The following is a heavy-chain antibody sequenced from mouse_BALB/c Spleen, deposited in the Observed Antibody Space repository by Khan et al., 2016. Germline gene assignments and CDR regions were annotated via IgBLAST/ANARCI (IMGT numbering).Heavy chain of an antibody. V-gene: IGHV3-2*02. CDR1: GYSITSDYA. CDR3: AIERISPYYGSGDC. J-gene: IGHJ2*01. Sequence: EVQLQEPGPGLGKPSQSLSLTCTVTGYSITSDYAWNWIRQFPGNKLEWMGYLSYSGSTSYNPSLKSRISITRDTSQNTFFLQVNSVTTEDIDTYYCAIERISPYYGSGDCWDQGTTHTGSS. CDR2: LSYSGST. D-gene: IGHD1-1*01.